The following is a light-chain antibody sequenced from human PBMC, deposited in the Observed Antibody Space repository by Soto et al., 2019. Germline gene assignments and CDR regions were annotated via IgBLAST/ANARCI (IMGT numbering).Light chain of an antibody. CDR3: QHRDNWPPGAT. J-gene: IGKJ4*01. V-gene: IGKV3-11*01. CDR2: DAS. Sequence: EIVLTQSPATLSLSPGERATLSCRASQSVSSYLAWYQQKPGQTPRLLIYDASNRATGIPARFRGSGFGTHLTPTISSLEPEDFALYSCQHRDNWPPGATFGGGTKVEI. CDR1: QSVSSY.